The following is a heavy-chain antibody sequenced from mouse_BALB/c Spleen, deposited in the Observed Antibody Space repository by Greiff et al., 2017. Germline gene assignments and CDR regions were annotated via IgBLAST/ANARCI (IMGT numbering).Heavy chain of an antibody. J-gene: IGHJ4*01. D-gene: IGHD1-1*02. CDR2: ISYSGST. V-gene: IGHV3-2*02. CDR1: GYSITSDYA. CDR3: AREVDAMDY. Sequence: EVQLVESGPGLVKPSQSLSLTCTVTGYSITSDYAWNWIRQFPGNKLEWMGYISYSGSTSYNPSLKSRISITRDTSKNQFFLQLNSVTTEDTATYYCAREVDAMDYWGQGTSVTVSS.